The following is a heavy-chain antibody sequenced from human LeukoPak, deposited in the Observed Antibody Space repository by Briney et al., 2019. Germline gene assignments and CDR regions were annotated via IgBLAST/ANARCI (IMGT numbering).Heavy chain of an antibody. J-gene: IGHJ4*02. CDR1: GFTFSSYA. D-gene: IGHD6-19*01. Sequence: GGSLRLSCAASGFTFSSYAMSWDRQAPGKGLEWVPVIYSGGSTYYADSVKGRFTISRDNSKNSLYLQMNSLRAEDMALYYCAKGSSSGWFTAGPSLFDYWGQGTLVTVSS. CDR2: IYSGGST. CDR3: AKGSSSGWFTAGPSLFDY. V-gene: IGHV3-23*03.